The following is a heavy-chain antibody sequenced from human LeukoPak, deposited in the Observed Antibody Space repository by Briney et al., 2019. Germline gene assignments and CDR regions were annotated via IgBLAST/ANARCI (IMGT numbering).Heavy chain of an antibody. Sequence: PSETLSLTCTVSGGSISSYYWIWIRQPPGKGLEGIGYIYYSGSTNYNPSLKSRVTISVDTSKNQFSLKMRSVPDADTAVYSCASGGYCSSTSCYPPWFDPWGQGTLVTVSS. V-gene: IGHV4-59*01. J-gene: IGHJ5*02. CDR3: ASGGYCSSTSCYPPWFDP. CDR1: GGSISSYY. CDR2: IYYSGST. D-gene: IGHD2-2*01.